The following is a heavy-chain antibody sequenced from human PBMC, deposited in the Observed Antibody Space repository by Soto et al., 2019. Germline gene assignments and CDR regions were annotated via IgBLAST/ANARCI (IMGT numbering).Heavy chain of an antibody. J-gene: IGHJ4*02. D-gene: IGHD1-1*01. CDR1: GGSISSYY. CDR3: ASTTEGALDY. V-gene: IGHV4-59*01. CDR2: IYYSGST. Sequence: SETLSLTCTVSGGSISSYYWSWIRQPPGKGLEWIGYIYYSGSTNYNPSLKSRVTISVDTSKNQFSLKLSSVTAADTAVYYCASTTEGALDYWGQGTLVTVSS.